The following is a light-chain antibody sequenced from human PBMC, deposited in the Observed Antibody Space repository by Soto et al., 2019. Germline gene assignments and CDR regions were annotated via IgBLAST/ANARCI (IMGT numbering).Light chain of an antibody. V-gene: IGKV3-20*01. J-gene: IGKJ1*01. CDR1: QSVSSNY. Sequence: EIVLTQSPGTLSLSPGERATLSCRASQSVSSNYLAWYQQKPGQAPRLLIYGASSRATDIPDRFSGSWSGTDFTLTISRLEPEDFAVYYCQQFRTFGQGTKVEIK. CDR2: GAS. CDR3: QQFRT.